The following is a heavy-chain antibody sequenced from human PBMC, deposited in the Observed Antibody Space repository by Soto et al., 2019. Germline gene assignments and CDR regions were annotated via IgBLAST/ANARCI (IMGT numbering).Heavy chain of an antibody. CDR3: TTDSYMTNIIVRSDY. J-gene: IGHJ4*01. CDR1: GFIFSNAW. Sequence: EVHLVESGGGLVKPGGSLRLSCAASGFIFSNAWINWVRQAPGKGLEWVGRVKSKTDGGTTDFAAPVKGRFAISRDDSMNMVYLEMNSLKTEDTAIYYCTTDSYMTNIIVRSDYWVHGTLVTVSS. CDR2: VKSKTDGGTT. V-gene: IGHV3-15*07. D-gene: IGHD4-17*01.